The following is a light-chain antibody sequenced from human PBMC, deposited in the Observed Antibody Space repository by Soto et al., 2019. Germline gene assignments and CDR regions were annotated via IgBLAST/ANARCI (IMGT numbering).Light chain of an antibody. Sequence: QPVLTQPPSASGTPGQRVTISCSGSSSNIGSNYVYWYQQLPGTAPKLLIYSNNQRPSGVPDRFSGSKSGTSASLAISGLRSEYEADYYCGAWDDSLSGPAFGGGTKLTVL. CDR3: GAWDDSLSGPA. CDR1: SSNIGSNY. J-gene: IGLJ2*01. V-gene: IGLV1-47*02. CDR2: SNN.